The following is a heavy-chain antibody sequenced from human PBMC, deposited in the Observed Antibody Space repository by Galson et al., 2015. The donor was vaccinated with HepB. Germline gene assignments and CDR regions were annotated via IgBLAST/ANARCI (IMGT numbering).Heavy chain of an antibody. V-gene: IGHV3-21*01. Sequence: SLRLSCAASGFTFSSYSMNWVRQAPGQGLEWVSSISSSSRSIYYADSVKGRFTISRDNAKNSLHLQMNSLRAEDTAVYYCARGGSYSSLDYWGQGTLVTVSS. J-gene: IGHJ4*02. CDR2: ISSSSRSI. CDR1: GFTFSSYS. CDR3: ARGGSYSSLDY. D-gene: IGHD6-13*01.